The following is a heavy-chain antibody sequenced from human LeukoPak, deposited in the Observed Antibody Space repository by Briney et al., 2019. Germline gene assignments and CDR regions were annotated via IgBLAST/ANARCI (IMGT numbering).Heavy chain of an antibody. D-gene: IGHD6-13*01. J-gene: IGHJ3*02. V-gene: IGHV4-4*07. CDR2: IYTSGST. CDR3: ARVRRGDQQLVTQALSRPDAFDI. CDR1: GGSINSYY. Sequence: SETLSLTCTVSGGSINSYYWSWIRQPAGKGLEWIGRIYTSGSTNYNPSLKSRVTMSVDTSKNQFSLKLSSVTAADTAVYYCARVRRGDQQLVTQALSRPDAFDIWGQGTMATVSS.